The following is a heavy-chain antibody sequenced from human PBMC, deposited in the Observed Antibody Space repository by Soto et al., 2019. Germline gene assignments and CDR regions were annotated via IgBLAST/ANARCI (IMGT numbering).Heavy chain of an antibody. D-gene: IGHD6-19*01. CDR1: GGTFINYA. J-gene: IGHJ6*02. CDR3: ASRRSSGWSPNYYYYGMDV. Sequence: QVQLVQSGAEVRKPGSSVKVSCKTSGGTFINYAISWVRQAPGQGLEWMGGVIPVLGATNYAQKFQGRVTNTADESTSTAYIELSSLTSEDTAVYRCASRRSSGWSPNYYYYGMDVWGPGTTVTVSS. V-gene: IGHV1-69*01. CDR2: VIPVLGAT.